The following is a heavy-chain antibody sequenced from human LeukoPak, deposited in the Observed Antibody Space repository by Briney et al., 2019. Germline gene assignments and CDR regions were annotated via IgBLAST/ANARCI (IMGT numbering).Heavy chain of an antibody. CDR1: GFTFSSYG. V-gene: IGHV3-33*06. Sequence: GGSLRLSCAASGFTFSSYGMHWVRQAPGKGLEWVAVIWYDGSNKYYADSVKGRFTISRDNSKNTLYLQMNSLRAEDTAVYYCAKDMSSSWYYFDYWGQGTLVTVSS. D-gene: IGHD6-13*01. CDR3: AKDMSSSWYYFDY. CDR2: IWYDGSNK. J-gene: IGHJ4*02.